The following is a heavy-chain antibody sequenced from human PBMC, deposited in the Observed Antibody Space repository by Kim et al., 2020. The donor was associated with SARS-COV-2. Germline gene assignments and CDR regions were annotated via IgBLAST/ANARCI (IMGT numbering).Heavy chain of an antibody. CDR1: GFTFSSYA. J-gene: IGHJ4*02. Sequence: GGSLRLSCAASGFTFSSYAMHWVRQAPGEGLEWVAVISYDGSNKYYADSVKGRFTISRDNSKNTLYLQMNSLRAEDTAVYYCARMTSSSWSEYYFDYWGQGTLVTVSS. D-gene: IGHD6-13*01. CDR3: ARMTSSSWSEYYFDY. V-gene: IGHV3-30*04. CDR2: ISYDGSNK.